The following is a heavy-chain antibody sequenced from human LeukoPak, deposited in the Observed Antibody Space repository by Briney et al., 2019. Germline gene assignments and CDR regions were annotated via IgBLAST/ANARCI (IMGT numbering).Heavy chain of an antibody. CDR1: GASISSSY. V-gene: IGHV4-59*01. Sequence: SETLSLTCTVSGASISSSYRSWIRQPPGKALEFIGYIYYYGSTNYNPSLKSRVTISLDTSKSHFSLNLSPVTAADTAVYYCAKVASGYPQDYYMDVWGKGTTVTVSS. J-gene: IGHJ6*03. CDR3: AKVASGYPQDYYMDV. D-gene: IGHD3-22*01. CDR2: IYYYGST.